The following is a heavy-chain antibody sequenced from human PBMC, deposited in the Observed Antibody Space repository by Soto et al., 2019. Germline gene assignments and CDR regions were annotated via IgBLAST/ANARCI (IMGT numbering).Heavy chain of an antibody. CDR2: IYYSGST. V-gene: IGHV4-59*01. J-gene: IGHJ4*02. D-gene: IGHD3-3*01. CDR1: GGSISSYY. Sequence: PSETLSLTCTVSGGSISSYYWSWIRQPPGKGLEWIGYIYYSGSTNYNPSLKSRVTISVDTSKNQFSLKLSSVTAADTAVYYCARGGDTIFGVVIPGGYDYWGQGTLVTVSS. CDR3: ARGGDTIFGVVIPGGYDY.